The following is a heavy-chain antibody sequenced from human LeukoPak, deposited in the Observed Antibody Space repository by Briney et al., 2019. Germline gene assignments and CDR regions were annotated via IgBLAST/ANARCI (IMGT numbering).Heavy chain of an antibody. CDR1: GYTFIGYY. Sequence: ASVKVSCKASGYTFIGYYVHWVRQAPGQGLEWMGWINPSSGDTDYAQKFQGRVTMTRDTSISTAYMELSRLRSDDTAVYYCARVRYQLLRGVYNWFDPWGQGTLVTVSS. D-gene: IGHD2-2*01. CDR3: ARVRYQLLRGVYNWFDP. V-gene: IGHV1-2*02. J-gene: IGHJ5*02. CDR2: INPSSGDT.